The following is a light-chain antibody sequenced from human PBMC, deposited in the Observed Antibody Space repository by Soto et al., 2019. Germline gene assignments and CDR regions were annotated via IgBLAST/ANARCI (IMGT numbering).Light chain of an antibody. Sequence: QSALTQPPSASGSPGQSVTISCTGTSSDVGGYNYVSWYQQHPGKAPKLMISEVSKRPSGVPDRFSGSKSGNTASLTVSGLQAEDEADYYCSSLAGKNNVVFGGGTHVTVL. V-gene: IGLV2-8*01. CDR1: SSDVGGYNY. CDR2: EVS. J-gene: IGLJ2*01. CDR3: SSLAGKNNVV.